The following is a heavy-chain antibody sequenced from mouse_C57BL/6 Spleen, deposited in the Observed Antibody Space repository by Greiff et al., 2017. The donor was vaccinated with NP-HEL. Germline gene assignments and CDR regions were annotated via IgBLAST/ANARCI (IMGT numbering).Heavy chain of an antibody. J-gene: IGHJ4*01. V-gene: IGHV1-64*01. D-gene: IGHD1-1*01. CDR3: ATTVVAFYAMDY. CDR1: GYTFTSYW. CDR2: IHPKSGST. Sequence: QVQLKQPGAELVKPGASVKLSCKASGYTFTSYWMHWVKQRPGQGLEWIGMIHPKSGSTNYNEKFKSKATLTVDKSSSTAYMQLSSLTSEDSAVYYCATTVVAFYAMDYWGQGTSVTVSS.